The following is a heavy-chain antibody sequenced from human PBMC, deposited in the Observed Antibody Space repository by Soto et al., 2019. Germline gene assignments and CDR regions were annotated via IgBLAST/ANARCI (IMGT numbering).Heavy chain of an antibody. CDR1: GGSFSGYY. V-gene: IGHV4-34*01. CDR2: INHSGST. Sequence: SETLSLTCAVYGGSFSGYYWSWIRQPPGKGLEWIGEINHSGSTNYNPSLKSRVTISVDTSKNQFSLKLSSVTAADTAVYYCARGREWYRSSWYHGGLWFDPWGQGTLVTVSS. J-gene: IGHJ5*02. D-gene: IGHD6-13*01. CDR3: ARGREWYRSSWYHGGLWFDP.